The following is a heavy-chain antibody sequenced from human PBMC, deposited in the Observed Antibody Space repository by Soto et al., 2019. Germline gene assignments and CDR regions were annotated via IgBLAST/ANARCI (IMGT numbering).Heavy chain of an antibody. Sequence: GGSLRLSCAASGFTFSSYSMNWVRQAPGKGLEWVSSISSSSSYIYYADSVKGRFTISRDNAKNSLYLQMNSLRAEDTAVYYCANRGYYDSSGYYPDDYWGQGTLVTVYS. D-gene: IGHD3-22*01. CDR1: GFTFSSYS. CDR3: ANRGYYDSSGYYPDDY. CDR2: ISSSSSYI. J-gene: IGHJ4*02. V-gene: IGHV3-21*01.